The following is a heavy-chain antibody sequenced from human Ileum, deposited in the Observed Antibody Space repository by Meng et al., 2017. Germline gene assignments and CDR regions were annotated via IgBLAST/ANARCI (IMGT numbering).Heavy chain of an antibody. J-gene: IGHJ4*02. CDR3: ASLRYNWNYSADY. V-gene: IGHV4-4*02. CDR2: IYHSGST. CDR1: GGSISSSNW. D-gene: IGHD1-7*01. Sequence: QVTLEESGPGLLQPSGTLSLPCAVAGGSISSSNWWSWVRQPPGKGLEWIGEIYHSGSTNYNPSLKSRVTISVDKSKNQFSLKLSSVTAADTAVYYCASLRYNWNYSADYWGQGTLVTVSS.